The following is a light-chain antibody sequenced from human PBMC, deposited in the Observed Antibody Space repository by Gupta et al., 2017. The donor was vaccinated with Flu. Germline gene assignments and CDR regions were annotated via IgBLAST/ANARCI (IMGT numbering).Light chain of an antibody. J-gene: IGKJ3*01. Sequence: DIQMTQSPSSLSASVGDRVTITCRASQTISNYLNWYQQKPGKAPKLLIYSASSLQSGVPSRFSGSESGTDFTLTISSLQPEDFATYSCQQSYSTPFTFGPGTKVDIK. CDR1: QTISNY. CDR2: SAS. CDR3: QQSYSTPFT. V-gene: IGKV1-39*01.